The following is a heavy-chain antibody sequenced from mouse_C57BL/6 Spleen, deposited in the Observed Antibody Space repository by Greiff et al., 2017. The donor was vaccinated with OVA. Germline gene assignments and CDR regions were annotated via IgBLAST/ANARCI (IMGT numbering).Heavy chain of an antibody. CDR1: GFNIKDDY. J-gene: IGHJ3*01. CDR3: TTNYGTTY. D-gene: IGHD1-1*01. V-gene: IGHV14-4*01. CDR2: IDPENGDT. Sequence: EVKLQESGAELVRPGASVKLSCTASGFNIKDDYMHWVKQRPEQGLEWIGWIDPENGDTEYASKFQGKATITADTSSNTAYLQLSSLTSEDTAVYYCTTNYGTTYWGQGTLVTVSA.